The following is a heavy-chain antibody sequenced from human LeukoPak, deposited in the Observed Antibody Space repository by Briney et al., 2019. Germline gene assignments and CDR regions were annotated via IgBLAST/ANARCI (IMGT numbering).Heavy chain of an antibody. J-gene: IGHJ4*02. Sequence: GGSPRLSCAASGFAFSSLYMHWVRQAPGKGLVWVSRINIDGSSTTYADSVKGRFTISRDNTKNTLYLQMNSLRAEDTAVYYCARAITLSRSPAYWGQGTLVTVSS. CDR2: INIDGSST. CDR1: GFAFSSLY. CDR3: ARAITLSRSPAY. V-gene: IGHV3-74*01. D-gene: IGHD1-14*01.